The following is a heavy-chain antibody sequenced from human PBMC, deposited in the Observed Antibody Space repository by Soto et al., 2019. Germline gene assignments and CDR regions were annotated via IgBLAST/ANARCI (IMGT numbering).Heavy chain of an antibody. CDR3: ARERGQIDY. CDR1: GFTFSSYG. J-gene: IGHJ4*02. V-gene: IGHV3-33*01. CDR2: IWHDGSNQ. Sequence: PGGSPSLASASSGFTFSSYGTQLVRRAPGKGLEWVAVIWHDGSNQYYADSVKGRFTISRDNSNNTLYLQLNSLRAEDTAVYYCARERGQIDYWGQGTLVTVSS.